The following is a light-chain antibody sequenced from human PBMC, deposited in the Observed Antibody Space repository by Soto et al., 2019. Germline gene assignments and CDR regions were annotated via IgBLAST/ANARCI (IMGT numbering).Light chain of an antibody. J-gene: IGLJ2*01. CDR2: DVT. V-gene: IGLV2-11*01. Sequence: QSALTQPPSASGSPGQSVTISCTGTSSDVGAYDYVSWYQLHPDKAPRLILFDVTQRPSGVPDRFSGSKSGNTASLTISRLQAEDEAEYYCSSFAGSYGLFGGGTKVTVL. CDR1: SSDVGAYDY. CDR3: SSFAGSYGL.